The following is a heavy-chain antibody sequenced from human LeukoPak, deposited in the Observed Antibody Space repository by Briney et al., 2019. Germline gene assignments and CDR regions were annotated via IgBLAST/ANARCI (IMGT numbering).Heavy chain of an antibody. Sequence: SETLSLTCTVSGGSISSSSYYWGWIRQPPGKGLESIGSIYYSGSTYYNPSLKSRVTISVDTSKNQFSLKLSSVTAADTAVYYCARVLKVYYDFWSGYRGYYYYYYMDVWGKGTTVTVSS. CDR2: IYYSGST. D-gene: IGHD3-3*01. CDR1: GGSISSSSYY. V-gene: IGHV4-39*07. CDR3: ARVLKVYYDFWSGYRGYYYYYYMDV. J-gene: IGHJ6*03.